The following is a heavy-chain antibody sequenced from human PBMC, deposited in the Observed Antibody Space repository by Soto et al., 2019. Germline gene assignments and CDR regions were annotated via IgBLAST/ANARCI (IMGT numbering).Heavy chain of an antibody. CDR2: ISYDGSNK. V-gene: IGHV3-30*03. CDR3: ASQGAGMDY. J-gene: IGHJ4*02. D-gene: IGHD1-26*01. Sequence: PGGSLRLSCAASGFTFSSYGMHWVRQAPGKGLEWVAVISYDGSNKYYADSVKGRFTISRDNSKNTLYLQMNSLRAEDTAVYYCASQGAGMDYWGQGTLVTVSS. CDR1: GFTFSSYG.